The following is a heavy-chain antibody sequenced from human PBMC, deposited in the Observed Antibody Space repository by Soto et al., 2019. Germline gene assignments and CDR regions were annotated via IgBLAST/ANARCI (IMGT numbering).Heavy chain of an antibody. V-gene: IGHV3-7*03. Sequence: EVQLVESGGGLVQPGGSLRLSCAASGFTFSSYWMSWVRQAPGKGLEWVANIKQDGSEKYYVDSVKGRFTISRDNAKNSLYLQMNSRRAEDTAVYYCARALRNSYDPDPYYFDYWGQGTLVTVSS. CDR1: GFTFSSYW. J-gene: IGHJ4*02. CDR2: IKQDGSEK. CDR3: ARALRNSYDPDPYYFDY. D-gene: IGHD5-18*01.